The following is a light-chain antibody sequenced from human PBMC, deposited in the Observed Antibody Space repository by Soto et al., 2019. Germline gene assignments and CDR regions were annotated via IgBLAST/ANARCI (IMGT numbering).Light chain of an antibody. CDR3: QQYNRYSLT. Sequence: DIQMTQSPSTLSASVGDRVTITCRASQSISSWLAWYQQKPGKAPKLLIYDASSLESGVPSRFSGSGSDTEFTLTINNLQPDDFATYHCQQYNRYSLTFGGETKVDIK. V-gene: IGKV1-5*01. CDR1: QSISSW. J-gene: IGKJ4*01. CDR2: DAS.